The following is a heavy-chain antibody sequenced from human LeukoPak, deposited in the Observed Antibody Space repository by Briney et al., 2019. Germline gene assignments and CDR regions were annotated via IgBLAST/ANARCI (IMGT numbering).Heavy chain of an antibody. V-gene: IGHV4-39*07. CDR1: GGSISSSSYY. J-gene: IGHJ5*02. CDR2: IYYSGST. Sequence: SETLSLTCTVSGGSISSSSYYWGWIRQPPGKGLEWIVSIYYSGSTYYNPSLKSRVTISVDTSKNQFSLKLSSVTAADTAVYYCARVHRGGGTYYYDSSASSVQSGGPSYNWFDPWGQGTLVTVSS. D-gene: IGHD3-22*01. CDR3: ARVHRGGGTYYYDSSASSVQSGGPSYNWFDP.